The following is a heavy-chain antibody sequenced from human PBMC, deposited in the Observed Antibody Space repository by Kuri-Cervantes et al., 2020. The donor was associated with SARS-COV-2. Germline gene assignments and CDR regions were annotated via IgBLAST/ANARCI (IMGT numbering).Heavy chain of an antibody. J-gene: IGHJ5*02. CDR3: ARDRGRIAAAGIGWFDP. CDR2: IYYSGNT. V-gene: IGHV4-38-2*02. Sequence: GSLRLSCTVSGSSVSSPNYWGWIRQSPGKGLEWIGSIYYSGNTLHNPSLKSRLTISVDTSKKQFSLNLSSVTAADTAVYYCARDRGRIAAAGIGWFDPWGQGTLVTVSS. D-gene: IGHD6-13*01. CDR1: GSSVSSPNY.